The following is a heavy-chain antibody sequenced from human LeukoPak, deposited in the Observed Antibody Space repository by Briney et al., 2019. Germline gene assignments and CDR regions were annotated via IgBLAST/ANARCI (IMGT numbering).Heavy chain of an antibody. CDR3: ARVHTYSYGMDV. J-gene: IGHJ6*02. V-gene: IGHV3-13*01. CDR1: GFTFSSYD. Sequence: GGSLRLSCAASGFTFSSYDMHWVRHATGTGLEWVSAIGTAGDTYYPGSVKGRFTISRENAKNSLYLQMNSLRAGDTAVYYCARVHTYSYGMDVWGQGTTVTVSS. D-gene: IGHD2-21*01. CDR2: IGTAGDT.